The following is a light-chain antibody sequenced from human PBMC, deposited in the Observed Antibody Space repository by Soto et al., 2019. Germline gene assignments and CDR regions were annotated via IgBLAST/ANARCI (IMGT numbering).Light chain of an antibody. J-gene: IGLJ3*02. CDR3: SSYTSSSTRV. V-gene: IGLV2-14*01. Sequence: QSALTQPASVSGSPGQSITISCTGTSSDVGGYNYVSWYQQHPGKAPKLMIHDVSNRPSGVSNRFSGSKSGNTASLTISGLQAEDEADYYCSSYTSSSTRVFGGGTKVTVL. CDR1: SSDVGGYNY. CDR2: DVS.